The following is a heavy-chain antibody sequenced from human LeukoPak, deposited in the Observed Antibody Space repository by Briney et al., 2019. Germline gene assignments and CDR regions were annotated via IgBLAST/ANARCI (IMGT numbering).Heavy chain of an antibody. D-gene: IGHD6-25*01. V-gene: IGHV1-18*01. J-gene: IGHJ4*02. Sequence: ASVKVSCKASGYTFTSYGISWVRQAPGQGLEWMGWISAYNGNTNYAQKLQGRVTMTTDTSTSTAYMELRSLRSDDTAVYYCARVSLDWRLRGPHTYFDYWGQGTLVTVSS. CDR1: GYTFTSYG. CDR3: ARVSLDWRLRGPHTYFDY. CDR2: ISAYNGNT.